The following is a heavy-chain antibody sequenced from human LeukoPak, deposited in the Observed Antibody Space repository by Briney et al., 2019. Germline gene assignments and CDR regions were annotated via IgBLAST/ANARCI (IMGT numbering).Heavy chain of an antibody. J-gene: IGHJ4*02. D-gene: IGHD5-24*01. V-gene: IGHV3-21*05. CDR3: ARDADGHLDR. CDR1: GFTFSDYY. CDR2: ISGPSTLI. Sequence: GGSLRLSCAASGFTFSDYYMNWVRQAPGKGLEWISFISGPSTLIYYADSVKGRFIISRDNAKNSLYLQMNSLRAEDTAVYYCARDADGHLDRWGQGTLVTVSS.